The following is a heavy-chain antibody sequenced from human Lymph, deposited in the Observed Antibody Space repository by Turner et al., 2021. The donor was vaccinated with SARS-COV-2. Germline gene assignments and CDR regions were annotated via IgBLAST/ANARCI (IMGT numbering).Heavy chain of an antibody. J-gene: IGHJ6*02. CDR1: GFTFDEYA. CDR3: AKGRRFGMDV. V-gene: IGHV3-9*01. Sequence: EVQLVESGGGLVQPGRSLRLSCAASGFTFDEYAMHWVRQAPGKGLEWVSGISWNSGSISYADSVKGRFTISRDNAKNSLYLQMNSLRAEDTALYYCAKGRRFGMDVWGQGTTVTVSS. CDR2: ISWNSGSI.